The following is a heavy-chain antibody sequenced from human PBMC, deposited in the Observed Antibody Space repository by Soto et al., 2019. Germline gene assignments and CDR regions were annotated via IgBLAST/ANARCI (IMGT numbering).Heavy chain of an antibody. D-gene: IGHD1-26*01. CDR2: ISASGGST. J-gene: IGHJ6*02. V-gene: IGHV3-23*01. CDR3: AKERREGYGMDV. Sequence: EVQLLESGGGLVQPGGSLRLSCAASGFTFSSYAMSWVRQAPGKGLEWVSTISASGGSTYYADSVKGRFTISRDNSKNTLYLQMISLRAEGTAVCYGAKERREGYGMDVWGQGTTVNVSS. CDR1: GFTFSSYA.